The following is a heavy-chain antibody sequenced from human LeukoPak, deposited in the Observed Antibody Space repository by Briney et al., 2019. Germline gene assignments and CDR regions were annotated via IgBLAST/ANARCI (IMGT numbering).Heavy chain of an antibody. V-gene: IGHV4-34*01. CDR1: GGSLSGYY. Sequence: SSETLSLTCAVCGGSLSGYYWSWIRQPPGKGLEWIGEINHSGSTNYNPSLKSRVTISVDTSKNQFSLKLSSVTAADTAVYYCARPTSRGYYYMDVWGKGTTVTVSS. D-gene: IGHD2-2*01. CDR2: INHSGST. CDR3: ARPTSRGYYYMDV. J-gene: IGHJ6*03.